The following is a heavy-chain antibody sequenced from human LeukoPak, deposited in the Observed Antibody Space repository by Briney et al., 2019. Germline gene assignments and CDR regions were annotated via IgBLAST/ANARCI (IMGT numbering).Heavy chain of an antibody. J-gene: IGHJ4*02. CDR3: AKGFNYRFDY. CDR1: GFTFSNYN. V-gene: IGHV3-30*02. D-gene: IGHD1-1*01. CDR2: IQYDGSNK. Sequence: GGSLRLSCTASGFTFSNYNMHWVHQAPGKGLEWVAFIQYDGSNKGYADSVKGRFTISRDNSKNTLYLEMSSLRAEDTAVYYCAKGFNYRFDYWGRGTLVTVSS.